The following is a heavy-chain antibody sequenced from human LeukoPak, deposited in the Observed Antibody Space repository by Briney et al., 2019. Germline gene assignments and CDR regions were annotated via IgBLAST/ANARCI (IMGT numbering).Heavy chain of an antibody. Sequence: SETLSLTCTVSGGSISSYYWSWIRQPAGKGLEWIGRIYTSGSTNYNPSLKSRVTMSVDTSKNQFSLKLSSVTAADTAVYYCARVGPKLIAAAGTFWFDPWGQGTLVTVSS. CDR2: IYTSGST. CDR1: GGSISSYY. D-gene: IGHD6-13*01. V-gene: IGHV4-4*07. CDR3: ARVGPKLIAAAGTFWFDP. J-gene: IGHJ5*02.